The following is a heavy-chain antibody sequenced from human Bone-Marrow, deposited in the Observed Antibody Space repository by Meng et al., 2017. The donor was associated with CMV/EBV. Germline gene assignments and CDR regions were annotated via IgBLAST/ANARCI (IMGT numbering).Heavy chain of an antibody. D-gene: IGHD6-19*01. CDR2: IYSDGNT. CDR3: AKDQAYSSGWGVLYYYGMDV. CDR1: GFTVSSKY. J-gene: IGHJ6*02. V-gene: IGHV3-53*01. Sequence: GGSLRLSCAASGFTVSSKYMSWVRQAPGKGLEWVSLIYSDGNTYYADSVKGRFTISRDNSKNTLYLQMNSLKAEDTAVYYCAKDQAYSSGWGVLYYYGMDVWGQGTTVTVSS.